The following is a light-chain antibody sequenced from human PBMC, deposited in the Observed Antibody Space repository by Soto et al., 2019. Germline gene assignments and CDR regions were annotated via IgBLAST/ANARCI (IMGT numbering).Light chain of an antibody. CDR2: ATS. J-gene: IGKJ2*01. Sequence: DIQMTQSPASLSASVGDRVTITCRASQSISSFLNWYQQKPGKAPKFLIYATSSVQSDVPSRFSGSGSGTDFTLTINSLQPEDSATYFCQQSFDTPFTFGQGTKLEIK. CDR3: QQSFDTPFT. CDR1: QSISSF. V-gene: IGKV1-39*01.